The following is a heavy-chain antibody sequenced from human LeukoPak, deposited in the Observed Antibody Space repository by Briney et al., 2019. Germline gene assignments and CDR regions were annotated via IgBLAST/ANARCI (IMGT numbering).Heavy chain of an antibody. Sequence: GGSLRLSCAASGFTVSSNYMSWVRQAPGKGLEWVSVIYSGGGTYYADSVKGRFTISRDNSKNTLYLQMNSLRAEDTAVYYCARDNYDILTGYFAGLDYWGQGTLVTVSS. V-gene: IGHV3-53*01. J-gene: IGHJ4*02. CDR2: IYSGGGT. D-gene: IGHD3-9*01. CDR3: ARDNYDILTGYFAGLDY. CDR1: GFTVSSNY.